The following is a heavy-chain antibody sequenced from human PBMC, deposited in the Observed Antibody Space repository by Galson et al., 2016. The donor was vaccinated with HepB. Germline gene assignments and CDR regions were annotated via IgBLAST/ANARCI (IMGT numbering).Heavy chain of an antibody. CDR3: ARHRPDITIFGVPIFGTDWFDP. CDR1: GGSISTTNW. CDR2: ISHNGNT. D-gene: IGHD3-3*01. Sequence: SETLSLTCAVSGGSISTTNWWTWVRQPPGKGLEWIGEISHNGNTLHNPSFKSRVTISVDTSNNHFSLKLTSVTAADTAVYYCARHRPDITIFGVPIFGTDWFDPWGQGTLVTVSS. J-gene: IGHJ5*02. V-gene: IGHV4-4*02.